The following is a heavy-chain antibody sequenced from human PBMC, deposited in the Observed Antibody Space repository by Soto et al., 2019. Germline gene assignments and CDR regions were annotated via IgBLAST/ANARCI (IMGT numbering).Heavy chain of an antibody. CDR1: GGTFSSYA. Sequence: QVQLVQSGAEVKKPGSSVKVSCKASGGTFSSYAISWVRQAPGQGLEWMGGIIPIFGTADYAQKFQGRVTITADESTSTAYMELSSLRSEDTAVYYCARHPVSASYAYFYGMDVWGQGTTVTVSS. CDR2: IIPIFGTA. D-gene: IGHD1-26*01. J-gene: IGHJ6*02. CDR3: ARHPVSASYAYFYGMDV. V-gene: IGHV1-69*12.